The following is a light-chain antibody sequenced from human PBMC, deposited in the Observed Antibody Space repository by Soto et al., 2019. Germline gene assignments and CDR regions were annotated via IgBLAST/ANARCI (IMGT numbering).Light chain of an antibody. Sequence: ALTQPRSVSGSPGQSVTISCTGTSSDVGAYNYVSWYQQHPGKAPKLMTYDVSKRPSGVPDRFSGSKSGNTASLTISGLQAEDEADYYCCSYADNYSYVFGTGTKVTVL. J-gene: IGLJ1*01. CDR3: CSYADNYSYV. CDR2: DVS. V-gene: IGLV2-11*01. CDR1: SSDVGAYNY.